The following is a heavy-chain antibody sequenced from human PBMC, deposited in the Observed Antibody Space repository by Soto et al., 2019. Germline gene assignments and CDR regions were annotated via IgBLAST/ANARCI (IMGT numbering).Heavy chain of an antibody. CDR2: INLGGSS. V-gene: IGHV4-34*01. Sequence: PSETLSFPCDVSGGPSSGYYWSWIRQSPGKGREWIGEINLGGSSDSNPFLKSRVTVSIDASKNQFSLTLSSVTAEDTAIYYCARYDNNIVLYGVDVWGQGTTVTVSS. J-gene: IGHJ6*02. D-gene: IGHD3-16*02. CDR3: ARYDNNIVLYGVDV. CDR1: GGPSSGYY.